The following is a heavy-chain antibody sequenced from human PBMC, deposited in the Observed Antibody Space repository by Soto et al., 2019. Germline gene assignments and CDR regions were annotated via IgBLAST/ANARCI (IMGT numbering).Heavy chain of an antibody. V-gene: IGHV1-69*13. CDR2: IIPIFGTA. D-gene: IGHD1-26*01. CDR3: ARDSGSYDHDAFDI. Sequence: SVKVSCKASGGTFSSDAISWVRQAPGQGLEWMGGIIPIFGTANYAQKFQGRVTITADESTSTAYMELSSLRSEDTAVYYCARDSGSYDHDAFDIWGQGTMVTVSS. J-gene: IGHJ3*02. CDR1: GGTFSSDA.